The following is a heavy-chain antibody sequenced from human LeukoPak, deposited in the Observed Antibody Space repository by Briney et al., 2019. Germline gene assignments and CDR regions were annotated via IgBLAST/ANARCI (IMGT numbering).Heavy chain of an antibody. D-gene: IGHD3-22*01. CDR3: AKGSYDSSGYFIY. V-gene: IGHV3-23*01. Sequence: GGSLRLSCAASGFTFSSYSLSWVRQAPAKGLEWVSAISGSGGSTYYADSVKDRFTISRDNSKNTLYLQMNSLRAEDTAVYYCAKGSYDSSGYFIYWGQGALVTVSS. J-gene: IGHJ4*02. CDR1: GFTFSSYS. CDR2: ISGSGGST.